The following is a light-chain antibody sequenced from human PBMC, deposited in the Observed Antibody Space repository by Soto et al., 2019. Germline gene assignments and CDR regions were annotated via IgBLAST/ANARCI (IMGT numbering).Light chain of an antibody. CDR2: DAS. CDR3: QQRCEWPLT. J-gene: IGKJ4*01. CDR1: QSLSSY. V-gene: IGKV3-11*01. Sequence: EIVLTQSPATLSLSPGERATLSCRASQSLSSYLAWYQQKRGQAPRLLIYDASKRATGIPARFSRSGSWTDFTLSLSSLDPEDFAFYYCQQRCEWPLTFGGGTKVEIK.